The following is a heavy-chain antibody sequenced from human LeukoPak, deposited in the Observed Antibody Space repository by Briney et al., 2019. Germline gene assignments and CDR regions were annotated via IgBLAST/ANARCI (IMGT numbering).Heavy chain of an antibody. Sequence: QSGGSLRLSCAASGFTFSSYGMHWVRQAPGKGLEWVAVISYDGSNKYYADSVKGRFTISRDNSKNTLYLQMNSLRAEDTAVYYCAKNSRCSGGSCYSGAEYFQHWGQGTLVTVSS. D-gene: IGHD2-15*01. CDR2: ISYDGSNK. J-gene: IGHJ1*01. CDR1: GFTFSSYG. V-gene: IGHV3-30*18. CDR3: AKNSRCSGGSCYSGAEYFQH.